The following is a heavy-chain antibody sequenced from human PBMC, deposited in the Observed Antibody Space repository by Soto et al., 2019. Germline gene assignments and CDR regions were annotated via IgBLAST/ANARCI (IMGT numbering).Heavy chain of an antibody. D-gene: IGHD3-10*01. CDR1: GFTFSSYA. CDR2: ISGSGGST. V-gene: IGHV3-23*01. CDR3: AKDELGNSHGARQSLVRGVIVGTAFDY. Sequence: PGGSLRLSCAASGFTFSSYAMSWVRQAPGKGLEWVSAISGSGGSTYYADSVKGRFTISRDNSKNTLYLQMNSLRAEDTAVYYCAKDELGNSHGARQSLVRGVIVGTAFDYWGQGTLVTVSS. J-gene: IGHJ4*02.